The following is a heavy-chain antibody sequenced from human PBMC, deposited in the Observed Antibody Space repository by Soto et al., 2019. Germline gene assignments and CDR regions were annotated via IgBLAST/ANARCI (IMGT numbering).Heavy chain of an antibody. CDR3: ARIQWIQLHGPNWFDP. CDR2: IYYSGNT. Sequence: QVQLQESGPGLVKPSQTLSLTCTVSGGSISSGDYYWSWIRQPPGKGLEWIGYIYYSGNTYYNPSLKSRVTISVDTSKNQFSLKLSSVTAADTAVYYCARIQWIQLHGPNWFDPWGQGTLVTVSS. V-gene: IGHV4-30-4*01. CDR1: GGSISSGDYY. J-gene: IGHJ5*02. D-gene: IGHD5-18*01.